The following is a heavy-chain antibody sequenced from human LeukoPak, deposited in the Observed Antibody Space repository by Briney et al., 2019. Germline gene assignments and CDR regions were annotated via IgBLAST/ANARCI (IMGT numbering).Heavy chain of an antibody. V-gene: IGHV3-23*01. CDR1: GFTFSTYG. CDR2: ISGSGDAT. D-gene: IGHD4-17*01. CDR3: AKWSPTYDDYSYFFDY. J-gene: IGHJ4*02. Sequence: PGRSLRLSCAASGFTFSTYGMSWVRQAPGKGLEWVSAISGSGDATYHADSVRGRFTISRDNTKNTLYLQMNSLRAEDTALYYCAKWSPTYDDYSYFFDYWGQGTLVTVSS.